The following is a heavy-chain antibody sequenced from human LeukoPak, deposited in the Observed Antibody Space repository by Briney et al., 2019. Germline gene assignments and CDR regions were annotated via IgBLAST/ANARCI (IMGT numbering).Heavy chain of an antibody. CDR2: IYYSGST. Sequence: TSETLSLTCTVSGYSISTGYYWGWIRQPPGKGLEWIGSIYYSGSTYYNPSLKSRVTISVDTSKNQFSLKLSSVTAADTAVYYCVREVRGVIYFDYWGQGTLVTVSS. CDR1: GYSISTGYY. J-gene: IGHJ4*02. D-gene: IGHD3-10*01. V-gene: IGHV4-38-2*02. CDR3: VREVRGVIYFDY.